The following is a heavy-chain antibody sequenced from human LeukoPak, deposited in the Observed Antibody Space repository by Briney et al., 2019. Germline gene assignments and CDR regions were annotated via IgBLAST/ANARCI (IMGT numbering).Heavy chain of an antibody. CDR3: ARVETYDSSGFWFDP. V-gene: IGHV4-30-2*01. CDR2: IYHSGST. Sequence: PSQTLSLTCAVSGGSISSGGYSWSWIRQPPGKGLEWIGYIYHSGSTYNNPSLKSRVTISVDRSKNQFSLKLSSVTAADTAVYYCARVETYDSSGFWFDPWGQGTLVTVSS. D-gene: IGHD3-22*01. CDR1: GGSISSGGYS. J-gene: IGHJ5*02.